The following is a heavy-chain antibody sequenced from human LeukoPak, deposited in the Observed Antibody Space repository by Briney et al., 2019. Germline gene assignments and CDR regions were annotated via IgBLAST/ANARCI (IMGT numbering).Heavy chain of an antibody. CDR1: GFTFSSYS. Sequence: GGSLRLSCAASGFTFSSYSMNWVRQAPGKGLEWVSSISSSNSYIYYTDSVKGRFTISRDNAKNSLYLQMNSLRAEDTAVYYCARGYSSSSWGQGTLVTVSS. V-gene: IGHV3-21*01. J-gene: IGHJ5*02. D-gene: IGHD6-6*01. CDR3: ARGYSSSS. CDR2: ISSSNSYI.